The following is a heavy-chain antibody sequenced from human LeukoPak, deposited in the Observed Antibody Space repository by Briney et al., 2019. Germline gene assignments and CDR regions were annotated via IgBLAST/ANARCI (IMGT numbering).Heavy chain of an antibody. CDR1: GGTFSSYA. J-gene: IGHJ5*02. D-gene: IGHD6-13*01. Sequence: SVKVSCKASGGTFSSYAISWVRQAPGQGLEWMGGITPIFGTANYAQKFQGRVTITADESTSTAYMELSSLRSEDTAVYYCARSSSWYDYWFDPWGQGTLVTVSS. CDR3: ARSSSWYDYWFDP. CDR2: ITPIFGTA. V-gene: IGHV1-69*13.